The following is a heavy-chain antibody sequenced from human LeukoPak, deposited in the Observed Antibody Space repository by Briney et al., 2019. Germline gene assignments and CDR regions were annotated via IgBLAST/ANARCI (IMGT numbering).Heavy chain of an antibody. V-gene: IGHV4-39*01. Sequence: SETLSLTCTVSGGSLSSSNYYWGWLRQPPGRGLEWIGTIYYSGSTYYNPSLKRRVTISVDTSQIQVSLKLNSVTAADTAVYYCARAPLTSLVRYYMDVWGKGTTVTVSS. CDR1: GGSLSSSNYY. CDR2: IYYSGST. J-gene: IGHJ6*03. CDR3: ARAPLTSLVRYYMDV.